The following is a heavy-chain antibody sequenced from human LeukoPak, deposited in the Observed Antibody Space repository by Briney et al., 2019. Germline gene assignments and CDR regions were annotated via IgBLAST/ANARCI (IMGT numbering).Heavy chain of an antibody. CDR1: GYTFTSYG. Sequence: ASVTVSCQASGYTFTSYGISWARQAHGQGLEWMGLINAYNGHTNYAQTLQGRVTMTTETSTSTAYMELGSLRSDDTAVYFCARGSYNDYWGQGTLVTVSS. J-gene: IGHJ4*02. D-gene: IGHD5-24*01. CDR2: INAYNGHT. CDR3: ARGSYNDY. V-gene: IGHV1-18*01.